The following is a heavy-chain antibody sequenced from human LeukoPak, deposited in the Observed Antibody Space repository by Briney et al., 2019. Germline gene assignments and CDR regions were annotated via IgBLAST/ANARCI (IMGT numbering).Heavy chain of an antibody. Sequence: SETLSLTCTVSGGSISSSSYYWGWIRQPPGKGLEWTGSIYYSGSTYYNPSLKSRVTISVDTSKNQFSLKLSSVTAADTAVYYCARGGSSSWYYFDYWGQGTLVTVSS. CDR1: GGSISSSSYY. J-gene: IGHJ4*02. CDR3: ARGGSSSWYYFDY. CDR2: IYYSGST. D-gene: IGHD6-13*01. V-gene: IGHV4-39*07.